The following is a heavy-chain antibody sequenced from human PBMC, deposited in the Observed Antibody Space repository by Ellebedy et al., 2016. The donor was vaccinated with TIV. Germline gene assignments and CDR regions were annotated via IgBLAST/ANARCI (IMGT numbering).Heavy chain of an antibody. V-gene: IGHV3-23*01. CDR3: AKARGSSVIDYNYFGMDV. CDR2: INSGGST. Sequence: GGSLRLSXAASGFTFSSYAMSWVRQAPGKGLEWVSAINSGGSTYYADSVKGRFTISRDNSKNTLYLQMNSLRAEDTAVYYCAKARGSSVIDYNYFGMDVWGHGTTVTVSS. D-gene: IGHD2-21*01. CDR1: GFTFSSYA. J-gene: IGHJ6*02.